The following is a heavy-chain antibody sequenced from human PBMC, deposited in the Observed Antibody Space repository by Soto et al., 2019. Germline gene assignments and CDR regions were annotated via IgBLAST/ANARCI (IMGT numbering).Heavy chain of an antibody. CDR2: ISGSGGSP. V-gene: IGHV3-23*01. J-gene: IGHJ4*02. CDR3: AKDRLGGNFDY. Sequence: GGSMRLSCAAAGFSFRNYTMSWVRRAPGKGLEWVSAISGSGGSPSYADSVQGRLTISRDNPKKTLYLQMNSLRVEDTAVYYCAKDRLGGNFDYWGQGTQVTVS. CDR1: GFSFRNYT.